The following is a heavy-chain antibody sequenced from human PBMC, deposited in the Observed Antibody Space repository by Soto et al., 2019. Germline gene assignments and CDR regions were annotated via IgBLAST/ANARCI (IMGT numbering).Heavy chain of an antibody. CDR1: GYTFTSYG. CDR2: ISAYNGNT. D-gene: IGHD3-22*01. V-gene: IGHV1-18*01. Sequence: GVSVKVSWKACGYTFTSYGLCWPRQAPGQGLEWMGWISAYNGNTNYAQKLQGRVTMTTDTSTSTAYMELRSLRSDDTAVYYCARDGISGLWLFSGFAYLVKGTLVTVSS. CDR3: ARDGISGLWLFSGFAY. J-gene: IGHJ4*02.